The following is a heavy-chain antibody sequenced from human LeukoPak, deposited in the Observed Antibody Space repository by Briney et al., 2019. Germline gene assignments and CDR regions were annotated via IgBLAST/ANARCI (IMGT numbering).Heavy chain of an antibody. D-gene: IGHD1-26*01. CDR1: GGSISSSSYY. V-gene: IGHV4-61*02. CDR2: IYTSGST. Sequence: SETLSLTCTVSGGSISSSSYYWSWIRQPAGKGLEWIGRIYTSGSTNYNPSLKSRVTISVDTSKNQFSLKLSSVTAADTAVYYCARDLLRAFDYWGQGTLVTVSS. J-gene: IGHJ4*02. CDR3: ARDLLRAFDY.